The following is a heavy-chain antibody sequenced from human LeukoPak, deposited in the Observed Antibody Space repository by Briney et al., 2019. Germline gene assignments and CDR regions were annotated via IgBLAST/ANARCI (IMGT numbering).Heavy chain of an antibody. V-gene: IGHV1-46*02. J-gene: IGHJ4*02. CDR1: GYSFNSHH. CDR3: ARVWFGDRTAADY. D-gene: IGHD3-10*01. CDR2: NFFHDGST. Sequence: ASVKVSCKPSGYSFNSHHVHWVRQAPGQGLEWMGINFFHDGSTSNTQKFQGRVTMTRDTSTSTVYMELSSLRSEDTAVYYCARVWFGDRTAADYWGQGTLVTVSS.